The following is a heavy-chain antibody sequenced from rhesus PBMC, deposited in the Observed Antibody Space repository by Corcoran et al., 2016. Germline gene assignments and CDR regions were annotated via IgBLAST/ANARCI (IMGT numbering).Heavy chain of an antibody. CDR3: ARGGSGWSYDY. CDR1: GGSFSSYW. D-gene: IGHD6-31*01. CDR2: IKGNSWST. Sequence: QVQLQESGPGLVKPSETLSLTCAVSGGSFSSYWGTWIRQPPGKGLEWIAEIKGNSWSTNSNPSLKSRVTISKVASKNRFSLNLSSVTAADTAVYYCARGGSGWSYDYWGQGVLVTVSS. V-gene: IGHV4-80*01. J-gene: IGHJ4*01.